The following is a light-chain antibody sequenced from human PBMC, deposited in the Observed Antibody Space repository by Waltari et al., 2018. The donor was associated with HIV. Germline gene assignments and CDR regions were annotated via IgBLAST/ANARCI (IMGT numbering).Light chain of an antibody. CDR2: GAS. CDR1: QTIDTL. CDR3: QQSYSSPLT. J-gene: IGKJ4*01. Sequence: DIQMTQSPSSLSASVGDRVTITCRASQTIDTLLNWYQQTPGKAPNLLIHGASSLQGGVPSRFSGSGSGTHFTLTISNLQPEDFAVYYCQQSYSSPLTFGGGTKVEVK. V-gene: IGKV1-39*01.